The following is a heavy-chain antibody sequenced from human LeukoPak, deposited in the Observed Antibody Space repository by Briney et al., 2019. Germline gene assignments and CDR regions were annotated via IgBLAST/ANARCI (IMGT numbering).Heavy chain of an antibody. CDR3: ARALPYGSGGYYYYYMDV. D-gene: IGHD3-10*01. Sequence: SETLSLTCTVSGVSISSYYWSWIRQPPGKGLEWIGYIYYSGSTNSNPSLKSRVTISVDTSKNQFSLKLSSVTAADTAVYYCARALPYGSGGYYYYYMDVWGKGTTVTVSS. J-gene: IGHJ6*03. CDR2: IYYSGST. V-gene: IGHV4-59*01. CDR1: GVSISSYY.